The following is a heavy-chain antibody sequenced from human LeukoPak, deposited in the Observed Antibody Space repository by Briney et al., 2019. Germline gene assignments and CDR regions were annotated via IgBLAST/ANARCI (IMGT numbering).Heavy chain of an antibody. V-gene: IGHV3-30*02. J-gene: IGHJ4*02. CDR1: GFTFSSYG. D-gene: IGHD3-3*01. CDR3: AKDPTYYDFWSGPEGAYYFDY. Sequence: PGGSLRLSCAASGFTFSSYGMHWVRQAPGKGLEWVAFIRYDGSNKYYADSVKGRFTISRDNSKNTLYLQMNSLRAEDTAVYYCAKDPTYYDFWSGPEGAYYFDYWGQGTLVTVSS. CDR2: IRYDGSNK.